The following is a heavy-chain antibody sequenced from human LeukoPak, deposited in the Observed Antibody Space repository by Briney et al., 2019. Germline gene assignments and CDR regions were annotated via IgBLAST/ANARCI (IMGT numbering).Heavy chain of an antibody. V-gene: IGHV3-7*01. CDR1: GFTCSRYC. CDR3: AREDYDFWTGYFRFRGATRFDP. CDR2: IKEDGSEK. J-gene: IGHJ5*02. Sequence: AGSLCLSCAASGFTCSRYCLSWLRQTPGKGLEWVANIKEDGSEKYYVDSVKGRFTIARDNAKNSLYLQMNSLRAEDTAVYYCAREDYDFWTGYFRFRGATRFDPWGQGTLATVSS. D-gene: IGHD3-3*01.